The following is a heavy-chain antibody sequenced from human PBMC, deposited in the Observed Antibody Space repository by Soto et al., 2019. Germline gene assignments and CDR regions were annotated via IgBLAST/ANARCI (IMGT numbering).Heavy chain of an antibody. D-gene: IGHD1-20*01. Sequence: GGSLRLSCAAAGFTFSIHAMSWVRQAPGKGLEWVSSIGSSDIYYADSVKGRFTVSRDNSKNMLFLEMNSLRADDTAVYYCAKDQFNGNGIFDAFDILGQGTMVTVSS. CDR3: AKDQFNGNGIFDAFDI. J-gene: IGHJ3*02. CDR2: IGSSDI. V-gene: IGHV3-23*01. CDR1: GFTFSIHA.